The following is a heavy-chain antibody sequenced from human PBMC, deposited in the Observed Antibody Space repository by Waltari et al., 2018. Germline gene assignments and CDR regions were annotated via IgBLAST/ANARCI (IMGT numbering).Heavy chain of an antibody. CDR2: ISSSSSTI. CDR3: ARDRTDFDY. V-gene: IGHV3-48*01. J-gene: IGHJ4*02. CDR1: GFTFSSYS. Sequence: EVQLVESGGGLVQPGGSLRLSCAASGFTFSSYSMNWVRQAPGKGLEWGSYISSSSSTIYYADSVKGRFTISRDNAKNSLYLQMNSLRAEDTAVYYCARDRTDFDYWGQGTLVIVSS.